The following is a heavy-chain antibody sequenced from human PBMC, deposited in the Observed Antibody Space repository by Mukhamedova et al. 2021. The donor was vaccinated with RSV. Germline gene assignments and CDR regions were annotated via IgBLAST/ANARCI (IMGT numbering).Heavy chain of an antibody. CDR2: YYSGST. D-gene: IGHD3-16*01. J-gene: IGHJ4*02. CDR3: ARQSHYYVWGGSRPIDY. V-gene: IGHV4-39*01. Sequence: YYSGSTYYNPSLKSRVTISVDTSKNQFSLELNSVTAADTAVYYCARQSHYYVWGGSRPIDYWGQGTLVTVSS.